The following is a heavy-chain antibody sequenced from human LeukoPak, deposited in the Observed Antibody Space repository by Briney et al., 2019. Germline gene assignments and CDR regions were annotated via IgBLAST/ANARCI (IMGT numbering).Heavy chain of an antibody. J-gene: IGHJ6*02. Sequence: SETLSLTCAVSGGSISSSNWWSWVRQPPGKGLEWIGEIYHSGSTNYNPSLKGRVTISVDNSKNHFSLKLSSVTAADTAVYYCARSSYYESTYGMDVWGQGTTVTVSS. V-gene: IGHV4-4*02. CDR3: ARSSYYESTYGMDV. CDR2: IYHSGST. CDR1: GGSISSSNW. D-gene: IGHD3-22*01.